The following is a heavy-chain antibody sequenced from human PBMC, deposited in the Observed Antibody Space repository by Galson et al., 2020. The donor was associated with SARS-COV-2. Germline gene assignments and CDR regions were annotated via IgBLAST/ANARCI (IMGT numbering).Heavy chain of an antibody. CDR2: IYWDDDK. J-gene: IGHJ3*02. CDR3: AHFIPASDIFDI. V-gene: IGHV2-5*02. Sequence: SGPTLVKPTQTLTLTCSVSGFSLNTYRVGVGWIRQPPGKALEWLAVIYWDDDKRYIPSLQNRLTITRDTSKNEVMLRMTDMDPLDSGTYYCAHFIPASDIFDIWGQGTLVTVSA. D-gene: IGHD3-9*01. CDR1: GFSLNTYRVG.